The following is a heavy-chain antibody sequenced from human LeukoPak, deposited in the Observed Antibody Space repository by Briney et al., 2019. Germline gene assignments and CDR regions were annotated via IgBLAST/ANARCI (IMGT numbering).Heavy chain of an antibody. V-gene: IGHV4-4*07. J-gene: IGHJ6*03. CDR2: IYTSGST. CDR3: ARAIEDSYGYKLSYYYYYMDV. D-gene: IGHD5-18*01. CDR1: GGSISSYY. Sequence: SGTLSLTCTVSGGSISSYYWSWIRQPAGKGLEWIGRIYTSGSTNYNPSLKSRVTMSVDTSKNQFSLKLSSVTAADTAVYYCARAIEDSYGYKLSYYYYYMDVWGKGTTVTVSS.